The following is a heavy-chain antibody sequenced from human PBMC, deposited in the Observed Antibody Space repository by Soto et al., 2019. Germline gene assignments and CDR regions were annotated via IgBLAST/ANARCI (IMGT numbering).Heavy chain of an antibody. Sequence: GGSLRLSCAASGFTFRSYWMHWVRQVPGKGLVWVSRVDNDGGGTIYADSVKGRFTVSRDNAKNTLFLQMNSLRVDDTAIYYCARGSFVPAFDIWGQGAMVTVSS. CDR2: VDNDGGGT. CDR1: GFTFRSYW. CDR3: ARGSFVPAFDI. J-gene: IGHJ3*02. V-gene: IGHV3-74*01.